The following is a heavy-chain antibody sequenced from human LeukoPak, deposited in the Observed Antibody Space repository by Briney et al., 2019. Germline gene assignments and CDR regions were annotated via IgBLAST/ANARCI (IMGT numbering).Heavy chain of an antibody. CDR1: GFTFSSYA. CDR3: ARTFGVVIAPSDY. Sequence: PGRSLRLSCAASGFTFSSYAMHWVRQAPGKGPEWVAVISYDGSNKYYADSVKGRFTISRDNSKNTLYLQMNSLRAEDTAVYYCARTFGVVIAPSDYWGQGTLVTVSS. V-gene: IGHV3-30-3*01. D-gene: IGHD3-3*01. J-gene: IGHJ4*02. CDR2: ISYDGSNK.